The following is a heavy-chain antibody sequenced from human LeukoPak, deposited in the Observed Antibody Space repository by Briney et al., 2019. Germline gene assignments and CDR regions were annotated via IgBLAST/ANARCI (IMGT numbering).Heavy chain of an antibody. CDR2: ISPTGSYT. J-gene: IGHJ4*02. V-gene: IGHV3-11*05. Sequence: TGGSLRLCCAASGFSISDYCMSWFRQAPGKGLEWVSNISPTGSYTNYADSVKGRFTISRDNAKKSLYLQMNSLRAEDTAVYYCARGRYSGTLWGQGTLVTVSS. D-gene: IGHD1-26*01. CDR1: GFSISDYC. CDR3: ARGRYSGTL.